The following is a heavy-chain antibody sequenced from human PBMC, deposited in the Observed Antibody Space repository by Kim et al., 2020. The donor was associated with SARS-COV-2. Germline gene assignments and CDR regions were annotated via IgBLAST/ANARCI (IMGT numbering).Heavy chain of an antibody. CDR3: ARDRRPYSSGWYGAFDI. D-gene: IGHD6-19*01. CDR2: ISYDGSNK. J-gene: IGHJ3*02. Sequence: GGSLRLSCAASGFTFSSYAMHWVRQAPGKGLEWVAVISYDGSNKYYADSVKGRFTISRDNSKNTLYLQMNSLRAEDTAVYYCARDRRPYSSGWYGAFDIWGQGTMVTVSS. CDR1: GFTFSSYA. V-gene: IGHV3-30*04.